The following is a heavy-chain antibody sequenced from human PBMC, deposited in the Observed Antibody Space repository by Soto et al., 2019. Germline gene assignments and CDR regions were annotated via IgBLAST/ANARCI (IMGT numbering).Heavy chain of an antibody. CDR3: ARDHTYYDFWSGYDANYYYYGMDV. Sequence: GGSLRLSCAASGFTFSSYAMHWVRQAPGKGLEWVAVISYDGSNKYYADSVKGRFTISRDNSKNTLYLQMNSLRAEDTAVYYCARDHTYYDFWSGYDANYYYYGMDVWGQGTTVTVSS. D-gene: IGHD3-3*01. V-gene: IGHV3-30-3*01. CDR1: GFTFSSYA. CDR2: ISYDGSNK. J-gene: IGHJ6*02.